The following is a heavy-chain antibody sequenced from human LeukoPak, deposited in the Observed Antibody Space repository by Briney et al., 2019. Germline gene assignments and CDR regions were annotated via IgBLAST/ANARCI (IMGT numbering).Heavy chain of an antibody. CDR2: IKEDGGEE. D-gene: IGHD5-18*01. Sequence: GGSLRLSCAASGFNFSDFWMTWVRQIPGKGLQWVANIKEDGGEEYHVDSVKGRFAISRDNAKNTLYLQMNSLRAEDTAVYYCARVHRGYSYGSFDYWGQGTLVTVSS. V-gene: IGHV3-7*01. CDR3: ARVHRGYSYGSFDY. CDR1: GFNFSDFW. J-gene: IGHJ4*02.